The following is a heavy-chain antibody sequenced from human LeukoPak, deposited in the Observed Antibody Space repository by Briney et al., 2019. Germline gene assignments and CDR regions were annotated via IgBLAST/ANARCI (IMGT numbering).Heavy chain of an antibody. J-gene: IGHJ3*01. Sequence: GGSLRLSCEASGFTFDSHTMIWVRQAPGKGLEWVALISYDGSNKFYADSVKGRFTISRDNSKNTLCLLMNSLRADDTAVYYCARGQHRWDYSHNLMSFWGQGTLVTVSS. V-gene: IGHV3-30*04. D-gene: IGHD4-11*01. CDR2: ISYDGSNK. CDR3: ARGQHRWDYSHNLMSF. CDR1: GFTFDSHT.